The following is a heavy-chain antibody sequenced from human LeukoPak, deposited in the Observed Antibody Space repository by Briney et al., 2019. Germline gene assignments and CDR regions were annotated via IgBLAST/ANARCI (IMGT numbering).Heavy chain of an antibody. CDR3: AREKRYSGYDGVYGMDV. D-gene: IGHD5-12*01. CDR1: GGSFSGYC. V-gene: IGHV4-34*01. J-gene: IGHJ6*02. CDR2: INHSGST. Sequence: PSETLSLTCAVYGGSFSGYCWSWIRQPPGKGLEWIGEINHSGSTNYNPSLKSRVTISVDTSKNQFSLKLSSVTAADTAVYYCAREKRYSGYDGVYGMDVWGQGTTVTVSS.